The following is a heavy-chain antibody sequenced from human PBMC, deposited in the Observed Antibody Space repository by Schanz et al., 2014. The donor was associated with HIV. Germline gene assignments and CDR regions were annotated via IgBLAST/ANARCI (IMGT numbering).Heavy chain of an antibody. CDR1: GFTISGYD. V-gene: IGHV3-23*01. CDR3: AKGWRGYSISSLVDY. J-gene: IGHJ4*02. CDR2: IRVSGSGT. D-gene: IGHD6-6*01. Sequence: EVQLLESGGGFVQPGGSLRLSCAVSGFTISGYDMTWVRQAPGKGLEWVSGIRVSGSGTYYADSVKGRFTISRDNSKNTVFLQMNSLRADDTAVYYCAKGWRGYSISSLVDYWGQGSLVTVSS.